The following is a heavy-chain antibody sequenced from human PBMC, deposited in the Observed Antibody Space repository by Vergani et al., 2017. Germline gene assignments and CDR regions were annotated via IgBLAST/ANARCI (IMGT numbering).Heavy chain of an antibody. J-gene: IGHJ6*02. CDR1: GGSISSYY. D-gene: IGHD3-22*01. Sequence: QVQLQESGPGLVKPSETLSLTCTVSGGSISSYYWSWIRQPPGKGLEWIGYIYYSGRTQYNPSLKSRVTISVDTSKNQFSLILSTVTAADTAVYYWARTKYYNDRSGYYSTRYYDYDCIIVWGQGTTVTVS. V-gene: IGHV4-59*01. CDR2: IYYSGRT. CDR3: ARTKYYNDRSGYYSTRYYDYDCIIV.